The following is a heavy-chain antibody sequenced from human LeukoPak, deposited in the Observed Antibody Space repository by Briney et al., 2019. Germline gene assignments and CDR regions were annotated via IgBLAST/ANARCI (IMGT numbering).Heavy chain of an antibody. D-gene: IGHD1-26*01. V-gene: IGHV3-11*04. CDR1: GFIFSDYY. CDR3: ARGSSGSYFQFIDY. Sequence: GGSLRLSCAASGFIFSDYYMSWIRQAPGKGLEWVSYISSSGSTMYYTDSVKGRFTISRDNAKDSLYLQMNSLRAEDTAVYYCARGSSGSYFQFIDYWGQGTLVTVSS. J-gene: IGHJ4*02. CDR2: ISSSGSTM.